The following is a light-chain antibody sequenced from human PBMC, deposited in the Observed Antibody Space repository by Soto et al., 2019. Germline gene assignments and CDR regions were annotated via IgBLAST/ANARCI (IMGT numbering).Light chain of an antibody. Sequence: EIVLTQSPGTLSLSPVEIVNLYFMAIHTISSSYLAWYQPKPGQAPRLLMYGISRRATGIPDRFSGSGSGTDFTLTISRVEPEDFAVYYCQQYGSSPGKCGQGTKGDI. V-gene: IGKV3-20*01. CDR2: GIS. CDR3: QQYGSSPGK. J-gene: IGKJ1*01. CDR1: HTISSSY.